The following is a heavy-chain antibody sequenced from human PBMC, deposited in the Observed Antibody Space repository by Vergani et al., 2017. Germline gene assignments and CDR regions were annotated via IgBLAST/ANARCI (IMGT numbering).Heavy chain of an antibody. Sequence: QVQLQQWGGGLLKPSETLSLTCVVNGGSFTSYHWTWIRQSPGEGLEWVGDIDHTGRPDYNPSLKSRLTMSVDKSRNQFSLTLNSVTATDTAIYFCARVYTETNGHFCYFFYMDVWGQGTAVTVS. D-gene: IGHD4-11*01. J-gene: IGHJ6*03. CDR3: ARVYTETNGHFCYFFYMDV. CDR2: IDHTGRP. CDR1: GGSFTSYH. V-gene: IGHV4-34*01.